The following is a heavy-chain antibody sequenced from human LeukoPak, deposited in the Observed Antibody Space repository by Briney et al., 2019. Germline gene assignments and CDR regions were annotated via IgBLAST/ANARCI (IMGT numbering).Heavy chain of an antibody. CDR2: MYTGGGR. CDR1: GFTFSSYA. Sequence: GGSLRLSCAASGFTFSSYAMSWVRQAPGKGLEWVSVMYTGGGRYYGDSVKGRYTISRDNSKNTVFLQMNSLRVEDTALYYCTRGQSYCGADCYSDWGQGTLVTVSS. V-gene: IGHV3-66*01. D-gene: IGHD2-21*02. CDR3: TRGQSYCGADCYSD. J-gene: IGHJ4*02.